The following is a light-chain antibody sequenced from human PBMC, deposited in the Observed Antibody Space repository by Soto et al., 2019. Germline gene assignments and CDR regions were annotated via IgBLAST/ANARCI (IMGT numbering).Light chain of an antibody. Sequence: QSALTQPPSVSAAPGQKVAISCSGSSSNIENNDVSWYQQFPGTAPKLLIYDNNRRPSGIPDRFSGSKSDTSATLGITGLQTGDEAHYYCGTWDNSLSAAVFGGGTKLTVL. V-gene: IGLV1-51*01. J-gene: IGLJ3*02. CDR2: DNN. CDR3: GTWDNSLSAAV. CDR1: SSNIENND.